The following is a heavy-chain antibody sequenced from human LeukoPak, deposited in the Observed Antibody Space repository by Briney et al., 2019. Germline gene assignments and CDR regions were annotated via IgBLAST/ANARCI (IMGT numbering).Heavy chain of an antibody. V-gene: IGHV4-4*07. CDR1: GDSITSFY. J-gene: IGHJ4*02. Sequence: PSETLSLTCTVSGDSITSFYLTWIRQPAGKGLEWIGRIYTSGSPHYNPSLKSRVTMSIDTSKNQFSLEVNSVTAADTAVYYCARGAGWYEYWGQGTLVTVSS. D-gene: IGHD6-19*01. CDR3: ARGAGWYEY. CDR2: IYTSGSP.